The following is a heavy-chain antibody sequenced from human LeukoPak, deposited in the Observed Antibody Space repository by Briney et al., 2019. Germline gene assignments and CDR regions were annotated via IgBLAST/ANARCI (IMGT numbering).Heavy chain of an antibody. Sequence: GGSLRLSCAASGFTFNNYAMNWVRQAPGKGLEWVSGISDNGGTTYYADSVKGRFTISRDNSKHTLYLQMNTLRAEDTAVYYCARSLWFGEFPGAGGFDYWGQGTLVTVSS. D-gene: IGHD3-10*01. V-gene: IGHV3-23*01. CDR2: ISDNGGTT. CDR3: ARSLWFGEFPGAGGFDY. CDR1: GFTFNNYA. J-gene: IGHJ4*02.